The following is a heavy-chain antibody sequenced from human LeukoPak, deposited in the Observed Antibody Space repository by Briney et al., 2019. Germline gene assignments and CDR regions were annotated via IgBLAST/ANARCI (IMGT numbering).Heavy chain of an antibody. CDR1: GYTFTSYA. Sequence: ASVKVSCKASGYTFTSYAMNWVRQAPGQGLEWMGWINAGNGNTKYPQKFQGRVTITRGTSASTAYMELSSLRSEDTAVYYCAMNYDFWSGYYYFDYWGQGTLVTVSS. V-gene: IGHV1-3*01. CDR3: AMNYDFWSGYYYFDY. D-gene: IGHD3-3*01. J-gene: IGHJ4*02. CDR2: INAGNGNT.